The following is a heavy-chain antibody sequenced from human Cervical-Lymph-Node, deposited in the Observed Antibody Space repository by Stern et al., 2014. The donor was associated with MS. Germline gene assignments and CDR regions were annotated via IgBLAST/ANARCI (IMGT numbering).Heavy chain of an antibody. J-gene: IGHJ6*02. CDR1: GGSISSYY. CDR3: ARSPGDYYYYGMDG. Sequence: QVQLMQSGPGLVKPSETLSLTCTVSGGSISSYYWSWIRQPPGKGLEWIGYIYSSGSTNYTPSLKSRVTLSADKSKNQFPPQRSSVTAANTAVYYCARSPGDYYYYGMDGWGQGTTVTVSS. V-gene: IGHV4-59*01. CDR2: IYSSGST.